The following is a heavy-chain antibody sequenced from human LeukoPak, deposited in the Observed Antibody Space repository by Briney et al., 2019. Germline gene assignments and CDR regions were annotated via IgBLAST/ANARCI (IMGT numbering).Heavy chain of an antibody. J-gene: IGHJ1*01. CDR2: INPNSGGT. V-gene: IGHV1-2*02. D-gene: IGHD2-15*01. Sequence: ASVKVSCKASGYTFTGYYMHWVLHAPVHGLEWMEYINPNSGGTNYAQNFQGRVTMTRDTSISTAYMDLSRLRSDDTAEYYCATVVVVAATPAEYFQHWGQGTLVTVSS. CDR1: GYTFTGYY. CDR3: ATVVVVAATPAEYFQH.